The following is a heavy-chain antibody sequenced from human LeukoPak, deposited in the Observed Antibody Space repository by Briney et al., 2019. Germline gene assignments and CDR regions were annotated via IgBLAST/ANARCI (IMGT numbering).Heavy chain of an antibody. CDR2: TSDRGDYT. J-gene: IGHJ4*02. CDR1: GFTFTSYF. D-gene: IGHD1-26*01. Sequence: QAGGSLRLSCAASGFTFTSYFMSWVRQAPGKGLEWVSGTSDRGDYTYYADSVKGRFTISRDNSKNTLYLQMNSLRAEDTALYFCAKKAQYNGNYPLDYWGQGTLVTVSS. CDR3: AKKAQYNGNYPLDY. V-gene: IGHV3-23*01.